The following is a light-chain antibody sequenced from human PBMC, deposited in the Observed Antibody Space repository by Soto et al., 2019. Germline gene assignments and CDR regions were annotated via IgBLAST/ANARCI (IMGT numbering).Light chain of an antibody. Sequence: DIQMTQSPSSLSASVGDRVTITCRASQSISNYLNWYQQKPGKAPKLLIYAASSMQSGVPSRLSGSGSETAFTLTISSLQPDDSATYYCQQTLSPLWTFGQGTTVEV. J-gene: IGKJ1*01. CDR2: AAS. CDR1: QSISNY. CDR3: QQTLSPLWT. V-gene: IGKV1-39*01.